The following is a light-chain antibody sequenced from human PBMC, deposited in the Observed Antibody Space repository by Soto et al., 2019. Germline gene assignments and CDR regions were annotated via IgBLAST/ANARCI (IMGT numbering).Light chain of an antibody. V-gene: IGKV3-15*01. CDR3: QQYDSSPLT. CDR2: GAS. CDR1: QSVSSN. Sequence: EIVMTQSLASLSVSPGGRATLSCRASQSVSSNLAWYQQKPGQAPRLLIYGASTRATGIPARFSGSGSGTVFTLTISRLEPEDFAIYYCQQYDSSPLTFGQGTKVDI. J-gene: IGKJ1*01.